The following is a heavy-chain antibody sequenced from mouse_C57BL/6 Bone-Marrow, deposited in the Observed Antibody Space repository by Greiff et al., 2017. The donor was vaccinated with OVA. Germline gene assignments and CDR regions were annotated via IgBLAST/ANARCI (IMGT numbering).Heavy chain of an antibody. CDR1: GYTFTSYW. D-gene: IGHD1-1*01. Sequence: SGTVLARPGASVKMSCKTSGYTFTSYWMHWVKQRPGQGLEWIGAIYPGNGDISYNQKFKGKAKLTAATSASTAYMELSSLTNENCAVYYCTRGLLYYGSSYGGFAYWGQGTLVTVSA. CDR2: IYPGNGDI. J-gene: IGHJ3*01. V-gene: IGHV1-5*01. CDR3: TRGLLYYGSSYGGFAY.